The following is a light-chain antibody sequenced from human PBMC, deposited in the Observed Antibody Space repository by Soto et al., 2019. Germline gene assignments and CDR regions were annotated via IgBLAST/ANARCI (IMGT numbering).Light chain of an antibody. CDR3: QHYSTYSGT. CDR1: QSIGDW. V-gene: IGKV1-5*03. J-gene: IGKJ3*01. CDR2: RAS. Sequence: DVQMAQSPSTLSASVGDRVTITCRASQSIGDWLAWFQQKPGKAPALLIYRASYLESGGTSRFSGSGSGTEFTLTISSLQPDDFSTYYCQHYSTYSGTFGPGTTVQIK.